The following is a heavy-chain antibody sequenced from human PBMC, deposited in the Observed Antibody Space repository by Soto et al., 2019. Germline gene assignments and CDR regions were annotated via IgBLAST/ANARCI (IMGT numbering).Heavy chain of an antibody. CDR3: ATRIAAGAKGSFEY. V-gene: IGHV3-72*01. CDR1: GFTLSDHY. CDR2: SRDKAQGYST. Sequence: GGSLRLSCTGSGFTLSDHYIDWVRQAPGKGLEWVGRSRDKAQGYSTTYAASVKGRFTISRDNSKNALYLQMNSLRAEDTAVYYCATRIAAGAKGSFEYWGQGTLVTVSS. J-gene: IGHJ4*02. D-gene: IGHD6-13*01.